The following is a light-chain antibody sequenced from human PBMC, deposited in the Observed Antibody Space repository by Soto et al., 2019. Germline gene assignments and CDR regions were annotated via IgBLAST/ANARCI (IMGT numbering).Light chain of an antibody. CDR2: LNSDGSP. CDR3: QTWGTGSVV. V-gene: IGLV4-69*01. Sequence: QPVLTQSPSASASLGASVKFTCTLSSGHSNYAIAWHQQQPAQGPRYLLKLNSDGSPSKGDGIPDRFSRSSSGAERYLTSSSLQAEDESDYYGQTWGTGSVVFGGGTKLTVL. J-gene: IGLJ2*01. CDR1: SGHSNYA.